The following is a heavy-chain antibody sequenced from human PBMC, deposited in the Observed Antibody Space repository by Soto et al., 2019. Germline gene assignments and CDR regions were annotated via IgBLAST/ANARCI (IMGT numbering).Heavy chain of an antibody. V-gene: IGHV1-18*01. J-gene: IGHJ4*02. CDR3: XXXXXXXXDFDY. Sequence: QVQLVQSGAEVKKPGASVKVSCKASGYTFTSYGLSWVRQAPGQGLEWMGWISAYNRNTNYAQKLHGRVTMTTDTXXXXXXXXXXXXXXXXXXXXXXXXXXXXXXDFDYWGQGTLVTVSS. CDR1: GYTFTSYG. CDR2: ISAYNRNT.